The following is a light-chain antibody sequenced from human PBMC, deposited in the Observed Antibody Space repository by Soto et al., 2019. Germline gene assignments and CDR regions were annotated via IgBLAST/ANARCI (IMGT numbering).Light chain of an antibody. CDR1: QSVSSN. J-gene: IGKJ1*01. V-gene: IGKV3-15*01. CDR2: GAS. Sequence: EIVMTQSPATLSVSPWERATLSCRASQSVSSNLAWYQQKPGQAHRLLIYGASTMTTGIPARVSGSGSGTEFTLTISSLQSEDFAAYYCQQYNNWPPWTFGQGNKVEIK. CDR3: QQYNNWPPWT.